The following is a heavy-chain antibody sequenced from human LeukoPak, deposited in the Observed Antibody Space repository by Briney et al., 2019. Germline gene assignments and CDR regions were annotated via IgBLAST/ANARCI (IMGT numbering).Heavy chain of an antibody. CDR3: AKVRGYSYGSGLDY. CDR1: GGTFSSYA. D-gene: IGHD5-18*01. Sequence: SCKASGGTFSSYAMSWVRQAPGKGLEWVSAISGSGGSTYYADSVKGRFTISRDNSKNTLYLQMNSLRAEDTAVYYCAKVRGYSYGSGLDYWGQGTLVTVSS. CDR2: ISGSGGST. J-gene: IGHJ4*02. V-gene: IGHV3-23*01.